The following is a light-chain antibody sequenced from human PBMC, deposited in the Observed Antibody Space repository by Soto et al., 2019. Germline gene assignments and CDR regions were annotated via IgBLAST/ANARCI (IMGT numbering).Light chain of an antibody. CDR1: SSDVGGYNY. CDR2: DVS. CDR3: CSYAGSYTYV. Sequence: QSALTQPRSVSGSPGQSVTISCTGTSSDVGGYNYVSWYQHHPGKAPKLMIYDVSKRPSGVPDRFSGSKSGNTASLTISGLQAEDEADYYCCSYAGSYTYVFGTGTKLIVL. V-gene: IGLV2-11*01. J-gene: IGLJ1*01.